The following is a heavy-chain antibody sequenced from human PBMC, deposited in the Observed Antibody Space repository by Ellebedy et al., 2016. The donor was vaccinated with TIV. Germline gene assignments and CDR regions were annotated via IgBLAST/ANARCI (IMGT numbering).Heavy chain of an antibody. D-gene: IGHD3-16*01. CDR1: GGSLTYYF. Sequence: MPSETLSLTCTVSGGSLTYYFWSWILPPPGKFLEWIGYIYYSGLTEYNPSLKSRVTISRDPSKKQFSLNLSSVTAADTAVYYCARMGGTYTFENWGKGTLVTVSS. CDR3: ARMGGTYTFEN. CDR2: IYYSGLT. V-gene: IGHV4-59*01. J-gene: IGHJ4*02.